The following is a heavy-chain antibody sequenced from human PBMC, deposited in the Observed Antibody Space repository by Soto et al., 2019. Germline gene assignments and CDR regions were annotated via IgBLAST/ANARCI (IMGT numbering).Heavy chain of an antibody. CDR3: ARGSHDSTWH. J-gene: IGHJ4*02. V-gene: IGHV6-1*01. CDR2: TYYRSKWYN. Sequence: SQTLSLTCAISGDSISSNSAAWSWIRQSPSRGLEWLGRTYYRSKWYNDYAVSVKSRITINPDTSKNQFSLQLSSMTPEDTAVYYCARGSHDSTWHWGQGTLVTGSS. CDR1: GDSISSNSAA. D-gene: IGHD3-16*01.